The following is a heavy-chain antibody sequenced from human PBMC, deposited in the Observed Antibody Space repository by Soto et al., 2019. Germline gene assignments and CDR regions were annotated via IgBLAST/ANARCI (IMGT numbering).Heavy chain of an antibody. CDR2: ISAYNGNT. CDR1: GYTFTSYG. Sequence: QVQLVQSGAEVKKPGASVKVSCKASGYTFTSYGISWVRQAPGQGLEWMGWISAYNGNTNYAQKLQGRVTMTTDTSTSTDYMELRSLRSDDTAVYYCARDRPVLRYFDWLYYYGMDVWGQGTTVTVSS. CDR3: ARDRPVLRYFDWLYYYGMDV. J-gene: IGHJ6*02. D-gene: IGHD3-9*01. V-gene: IGHV1-18*01.